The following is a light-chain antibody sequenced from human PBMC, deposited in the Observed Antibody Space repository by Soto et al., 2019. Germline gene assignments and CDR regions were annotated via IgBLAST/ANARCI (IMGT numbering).Light chain of an antibody. CDR1: SSDVGGYDY. J-gene: IGLJ1*01. V-gene: IGLV2-8*01. Sequence: QSALTQPPSASGSPGQSVAISCTGTSSDVGGYDYVSWYQQHPGKAPKLMIYDVSTRPSGVPDRFSGSKSGNTASLTVSRLQAEEHADYYCSSYAGTYIVFGTGTKLTVL. CDR3: SSYAGTYIV. CDR2: DVS.